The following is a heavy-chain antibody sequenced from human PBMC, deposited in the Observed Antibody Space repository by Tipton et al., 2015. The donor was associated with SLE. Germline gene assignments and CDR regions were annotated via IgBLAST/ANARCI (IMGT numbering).Heavy chain of an antibody. D-gene: IGHD6-19*01. Sequence: SLRLSCAASGFTFNNYWMHWFRQVPGKGLEWVSRIDHDGSGTSYADSVKGRFTISRDNAKDTLYLQMNSLTAEDTAVYYCARDLGLEQWPEVWFDSWGQGTLVTVSS. V-gene: IGHV3-74*01. CDR1: GFTFNNYW. CDR2: IDHDGSGT. CDR3: ARDLGLEQWPEVWFDS. J-gene: IGHJ5*01.